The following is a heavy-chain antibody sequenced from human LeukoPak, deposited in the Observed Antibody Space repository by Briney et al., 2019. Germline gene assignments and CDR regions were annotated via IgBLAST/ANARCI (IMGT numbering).Heavy chain of an antibody. CDR2: IHRSGST. Sequence: SETLSLTCTASLDSTTSNFWSWVRQPPGKGLEWIGEIHRSGSTNYNPSLQSRVTISIDRSKNQIALELSSVTAADTAVYYCASVHTAMVTFDYWGQGTLVTVSS. CDR3: ASVHTAMVTFDY. J-gene: IGHJ4*02. V-gene: IGHV4-4*02. CDR1: LDSTTSNF. D-gene: IGHD5-18*01.